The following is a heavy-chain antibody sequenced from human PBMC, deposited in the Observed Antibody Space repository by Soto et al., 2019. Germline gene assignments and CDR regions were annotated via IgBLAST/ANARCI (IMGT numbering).Heavy chain of an antibody. V-gene: IGHV3-74*01. D-gene: IGHD3-10*01. Sequence: ASLRLSCAASGFIFKMYWMHWVRQSPGKGLVWISRIYNDGTYSDYADSVRGRFTISRDNVNDTLYLQMNNLRAEDSGLYYCTRGPRPISTGTGAYWGQGTQVTVSS. CDR2: IYNDGTYS. CDR1: GFIFKMYW. CDR3: TRGPRPISTGTGAY. J-gene: IGHJ4*02.